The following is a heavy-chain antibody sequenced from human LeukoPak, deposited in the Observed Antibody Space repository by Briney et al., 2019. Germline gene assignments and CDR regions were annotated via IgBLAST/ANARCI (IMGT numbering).Heavy chain of an antibody. CDR3: ARGCSGGACYGYHLDP. J-gene: IGHJ5*02. CDR2: IIPIFGTA. CDR1: GGTFSSYA. D-gene: IGHD2-15*01. V-gene: IGHV1-69*06. Sequence: GASVKVSRKASGGTFSSYAISWVRQAPGQGLEWMGGIIPIFGTANYAQKFQGRVTITADKSTSTAYMELSSLRYDDMAVYYCARGCSGGACYGYHLDPWGQGTLVTVSS.